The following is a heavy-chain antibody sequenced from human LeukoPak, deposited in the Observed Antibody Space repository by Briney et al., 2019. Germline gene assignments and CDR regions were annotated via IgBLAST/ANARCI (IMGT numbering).Heavy chain of an antibody. V-gene: IGHV3-30*04. CDR2: VSFHGTDK. D-gene: IGHD3-9*01. CDR3: AKGKWGLTINNFDV. CDR1: GFTFSNYA. J-gene: IGHJ3*01. Sequence: PGGSLRLSCAASGFTFSNYAMHWVRQAPGKGLDWVAVVSFHGTDKFYADSVKGRFTISRDNSKNTLYLQMNSLIPEDTAVYYCAKGKWGLTINNFDVWGQGTMVTVSS.